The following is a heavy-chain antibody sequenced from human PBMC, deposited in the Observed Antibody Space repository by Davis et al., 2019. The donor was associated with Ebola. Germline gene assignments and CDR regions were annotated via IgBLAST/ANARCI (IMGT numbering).Heavy chain of an antibody. CDR1: GFTFVNYG. CDR2: IWSDGNNK. D-gene: IGHD3-10*01. V-gene: IGHV3-30*02. J-gene: IGHJ4*02. Sequence: GESLKISCTAPGFTFVNYGFHWVRQAPGRGLEWVTFIWSDGNNKYLDSVKGRFTITRDNSKNTVYLQMNSLRTEDTAGYYCVKDPGRGGIRDYWGQGTLVSVSS. CDR3: VKDPGRGGIRDY.